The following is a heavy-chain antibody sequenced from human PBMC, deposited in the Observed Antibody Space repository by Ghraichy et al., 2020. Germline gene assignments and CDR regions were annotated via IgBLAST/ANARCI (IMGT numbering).Heavy chain of an antibody. V-gene: IGHV3-30*02. CDR1: GFTFSSYG. CDR2: IRYDGTKK. J-gene: IGHJ4*02. Sequence: GGSLRLSCAASGFTFSSYGMHWVRQAPGKGLEWVAFIRYDGTKKYCADSVRGRFTISRDNSKNTMYLEMNSLRAEDTAMYYCAKSSGAVAVDFDYWGQGTLVTVSS. D-gene: IGHD6-19*01. CDR3: AKSSGAVAVDFDY.